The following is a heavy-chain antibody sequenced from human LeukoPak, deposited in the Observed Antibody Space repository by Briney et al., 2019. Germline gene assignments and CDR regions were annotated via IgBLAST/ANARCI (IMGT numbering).Heavy chain of an antibody. V-gene: IGHV1-69*02. CDR2: IVAILGIA. Sequence: SVTVSFKGSGCTFSSYTISWVRQARGQGREWMGWIVAILGIANYEQKFQGRVTITVDKSTSTAYMELSSLRSEDTDVYYCARRRITRSDELLWNYFDYWGQGTLVTVSS. CDR1: GCTFSSYT. CDR3: ARRRITRSDELLWNYFDY. J-gene: IGHJ4*02. D-gene: IGHD2-2*01.